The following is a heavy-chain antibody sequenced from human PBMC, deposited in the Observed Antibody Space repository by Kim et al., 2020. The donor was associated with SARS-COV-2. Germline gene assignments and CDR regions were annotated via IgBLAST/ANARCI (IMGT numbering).Heavy chain of an antibody. CDR2: ISSSSSYT. CDR1: GFTFSDYY. D-gene: IGHD5-12*01. J-gene: IGHJ4*02. V-gene: IGHV3-11*06. CDR3: ARGGDSGYDYVLGY. Sequence: GGSLGLACAASGFTFSDYYMSWIRQAPGKGLEWVSYISSSSSYTNYADSVKGRFTISRDNAKNSLYLQMNSLRAEDTAVYYCARGGDSGYDYVLGYWGQGTLVTVSS.